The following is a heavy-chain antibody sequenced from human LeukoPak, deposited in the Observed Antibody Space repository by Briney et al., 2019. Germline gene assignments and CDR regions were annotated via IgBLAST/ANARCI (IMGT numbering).Heavy chain of an antibody. V-gene: IGHV3-30*18. CDR1: GFTFSSFG. J-gene: IGHJ4*02. CDR2: ISDDGDRK. CDR3: ANIIRKYTSGYYYFDY. Sequence: PGGSLRLSCAASGFTFSSFGIHWVRQAPGKGLEWVAVISDDGDRKYFADSVKGRFTISRDNSKNTLYLQMNSLRAEDTAVYYSANIIRKYTSGYYYFDYWGQGTLVTVSS. D-gene: IGHD6-25*01.